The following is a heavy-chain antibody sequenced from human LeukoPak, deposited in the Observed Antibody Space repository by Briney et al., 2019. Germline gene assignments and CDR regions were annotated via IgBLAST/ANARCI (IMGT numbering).Heavy chain of an antibody. Sequence: SETLSLTCAVYGGSFSGYYWSWIRQPPGKGLEWIGEINHSGSTNYNPSLTSRVTISVDTSKNQFSLKLSSVPAADTAVYYCARGDDTAMVGELFDYWGQGTLVTVSS. CDR3: ARGDDTAMVGELFDY. V-gene: IGHV4-34*01. D-gene: IGHD5-18*01. CDR1: GGSFSGYY. J-gene: IGHJ4*02. CDR2: INHSGST.